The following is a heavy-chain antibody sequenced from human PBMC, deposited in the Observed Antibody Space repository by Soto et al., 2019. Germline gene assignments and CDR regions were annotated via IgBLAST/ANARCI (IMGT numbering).Heavy chain of an antibody. CDR1: GFTFSDYY. J-gene: IGHJ5*02. V-gene: IGHV3-11*04. CDR2: ISSSGSTI. Sequence: QVQLVESGGGLVKPGGSLRLSCAASGFTFSDYYMTWIRQAPGKGLEWVAYISSSGSTIYYADSVKGRFTVSRDNAKNSLYLQINSLRAEDTAVYYCARASGYCSSTSCYIGWFDPWGQGTLVTVSS. CDR3: ARASGYCSSTSCYIGWFDP. D-gene: IGHD2-2*02.